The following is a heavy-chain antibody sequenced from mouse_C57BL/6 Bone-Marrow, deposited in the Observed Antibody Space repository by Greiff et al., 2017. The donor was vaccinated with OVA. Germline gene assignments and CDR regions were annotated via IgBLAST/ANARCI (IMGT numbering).Heavy chain of an antibody. V-gene: IGHV1-80*01. D-gene: IGHD2-4*01. CDR1: GYAFSSYW. CDR3: ARGFLIPPWYFDV. J-gene: IGHJ1*03. Sequence: VKLQESGAELVKPGASVKISCKASGYAFSSYWMNWVKQRPGKGLEWIGQIYPGDGDTNYNGKFKGKATLTADKSSSTAYMQLSSLTSEDSAVYFCARGFLIPPWYFDVWGTGTTVTVSS. CDR2: IYPGDGDT.